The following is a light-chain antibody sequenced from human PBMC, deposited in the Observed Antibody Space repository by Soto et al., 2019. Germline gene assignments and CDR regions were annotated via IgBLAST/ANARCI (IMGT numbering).Light chain of an antibody. CDR2: DAS. CDR1: QSVSSY. V-gene: IGKV3-11*01. J-gene: IGKJ2*01. CDR3: QQRSNWPPST. Sequence: EIVLTQSPATPSLSPGERATLSCRASQSVSSYVAWYQQKPGQAPRLLIYDASNRATGIPARFSGSGSGTDFTLTISSLEPEDFAVYYCQQRSNWPPSTFGQGTKLEIK.